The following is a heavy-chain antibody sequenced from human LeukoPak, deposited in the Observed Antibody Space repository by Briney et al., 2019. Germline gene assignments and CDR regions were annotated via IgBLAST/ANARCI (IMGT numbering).Heavy chain of an antibody. V-gene: IGHV3-53*01. Sequence: GGSLRLSCAASGFTFSSSYISWVRQAPGKGLEWVSATYSGGTTYYADSVRGRFTISRDNSKNTLYLLMNSLRAEDTAMYHCARQTGESTNFDNWGQGTLVTVSS. J-gene: IGHJ4*02. D-gene: IGHD2-2*01. CDR1: GFTFSSSY. CDR2: TYSGGTT. CDR3: ARQTGESTNFDN.